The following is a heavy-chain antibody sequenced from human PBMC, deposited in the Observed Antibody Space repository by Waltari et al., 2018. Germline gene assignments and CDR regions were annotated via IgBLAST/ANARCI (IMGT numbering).Heavy chain of an antibody. Sequence: QLQLQESGPGLVKPSETLSLTCTVSGGSISSSSYYWGWIRQPPGKGLEWIGSIYYSGSTYYNPSLKSRVTISVDTSKNQFSLKLSSVTAADTAVYYCARCEDYGSGMGYWGQGTLVTVSS. CDR1: GGSISSSSYY. D-gene: IGHD3-10*01. CDR2: IYYSGST. J-gene: IGHJ4*02. CDR3: ARCEDYGSGMGY. V-gene: IGHV4-39*07.